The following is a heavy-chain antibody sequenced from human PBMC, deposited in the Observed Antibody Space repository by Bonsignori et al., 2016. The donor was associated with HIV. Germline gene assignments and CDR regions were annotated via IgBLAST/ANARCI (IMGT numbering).Heavy chain of an antibody. V-gene: IGHV1-2*02. CDR3: VRVGVLDSHGRFFGMDV. J-gene: IGHJ6*02. CDR1: GYTFTSYY. CDR2: INPNSGGA. Sequence: QVQLVQSGAELKKPGASVKVSCKASGYTFTSYYIHWVRQAPGQGLEWMGWINPNSGGANYVEKFQGRVTMTRATSINTAYMELTRLTSDDTAVYYCVRVGVLDSHGRFFGMDVWGQ. D-gene: IGHD2-8*01.